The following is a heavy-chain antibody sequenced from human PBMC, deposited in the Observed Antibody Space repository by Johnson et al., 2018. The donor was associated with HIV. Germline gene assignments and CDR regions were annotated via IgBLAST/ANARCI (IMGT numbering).Heavy chain of an antibody. D-gene: IGHD2-21*02. V-gene: IGHV3-74*01. CDR3: VRDDYAFHI. Sequence: VQLVESGGGLVQPGGSLRLSCGASGFTFSDHWMQWVRQAPGKGLVWVSRINGDGSRTSYADSVKGRFTIARDNAKNTLFMEMKSLRADDTAVYYCVRDDYAFHIWGQGTMVTVSS. CDR1: GFTFSDHW. CDR2: INGDGSRT. J-gene: IGHJ3*02.